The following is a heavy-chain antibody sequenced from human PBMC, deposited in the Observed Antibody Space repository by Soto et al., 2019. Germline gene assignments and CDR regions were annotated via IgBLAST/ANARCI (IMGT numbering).Heavy chain of an antibody. CDR1: GFTFSSYG. Sequence: GGSLRLSCAASGFTFSSYGMHWVRQAPGKGLEWVAVIWYDGSNKYYADSVKGRFTISRDNSKNTLYLQMNSLRAEDTAVYYCASGRRYYGMDVWGQGTTVTVSS. CDR2: IWYDGSNK. J-gene: IGHJ6*02. V-gene: IGHV3-33*08. CDR3: ASGRRYYGMDV.